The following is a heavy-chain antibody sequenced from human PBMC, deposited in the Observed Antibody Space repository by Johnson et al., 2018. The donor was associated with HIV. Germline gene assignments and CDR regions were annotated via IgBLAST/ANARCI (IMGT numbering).Heavy chain of an antibody. V-gene: IGHV3-30*04. Sequence: QMLLVESGGGVVQPGRSLRLSCAASGFTFSSYAMHWVRQAPGKGLEWVAVISYDGGNKYYADSVKGRFTISRDNSKNTLYLQMNSLRVEDTAVYYCARDHGQLWLLPAFDIWGKGTMVTVSS. D-gene: IGHD5-18*01. J-gene: IGHJ3*02. CDR2: ISYDGGNK. CDR1: GFTFSSYA. CDR3: ARDHGQLWLLPAFDI.